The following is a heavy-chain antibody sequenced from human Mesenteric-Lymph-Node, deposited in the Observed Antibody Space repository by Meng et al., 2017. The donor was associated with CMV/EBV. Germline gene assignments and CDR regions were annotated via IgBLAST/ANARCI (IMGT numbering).Heavy chain of an antibody. V-gene: IGHV1-2*02. CDR3: ARALGVRYCSSTSCYSGRWFDP. D-gene: IGHD2-2*01. J-gene: IGHJ5*02. Sequence: ASVKVSCKVSGYIITGYYIHWVRQAPGQGLEWMGWVNPYNGDTDYAQKFQGRVTMTRDTSISTAYMELSGLRSDDTAVYYCARALGVRYCSSTSCYSGRWFDPWGQGTLVTVSS. CDR2: VNPYNGDT. CDR1: GYIITGYY.